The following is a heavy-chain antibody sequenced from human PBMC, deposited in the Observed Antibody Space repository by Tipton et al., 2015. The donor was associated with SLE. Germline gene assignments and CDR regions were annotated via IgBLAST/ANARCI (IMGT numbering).Heavy chain of an antibody. CDR1: GASISSYH. CDR2: IYYSGST. D-gene: IGHD3-16*02. Sequence: TLSLTCTVSGASISSYHWSWIRQPPGKGLEWIGYIYYSGSTNYNPSLKSRVSISVDTSDNHISLRLSSLTAADTALYYCARGRVDYIRGTYRPSSFDYWGQGTQVTVSA. V-gene: IGHV4-59*12. CDR3: ARGRVDYIRGTYRPSSFDY. J-gene: IGHJ4*02.